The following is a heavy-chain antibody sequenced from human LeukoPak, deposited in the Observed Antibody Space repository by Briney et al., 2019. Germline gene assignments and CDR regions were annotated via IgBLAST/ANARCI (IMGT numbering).Heavy chain of an antibody. CDR2: INPSGGST. CDR1: GYTFTSYY. D-gene: IGHD3-3*01. CDR3: ARDWSPWWSGYYVGGY. J-gene: IGHJ4*02. V-gene: IGHV1-46*01. Sequence: ASVKVSCKASGYTFTSYYMHWVRQAPGQGLEWMGIINPSGGSTSYAQKFQGRVTMTRDTSTSTVYMELSSLRSEDTAVYYCARDWSPWWSGYYVGGYWGQGTLVTVSS.